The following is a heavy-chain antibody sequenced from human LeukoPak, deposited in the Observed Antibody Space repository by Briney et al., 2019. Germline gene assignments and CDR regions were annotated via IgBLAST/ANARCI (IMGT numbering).Heavy chain of an antibody. CDR2: IFYSGNT. V-gene: IGHV4-59*01. CDR3: ARDLVSDFWSGYSEGAFDI. Sequence: SETLSLTCTVSGGSMRSYYWGWVRQPPGKGLEWIGNIFYSGNTKYNSSLKSRVTLSVDTSKNQFSLKLSSVTAADTAVYYCARDLVSDFWSGYSEGAFDIWGQGTMVTVSS. D-gene: IGHD3-3*01. J-gene: IGHJ3*02. CDR1: GGSMRSYY.